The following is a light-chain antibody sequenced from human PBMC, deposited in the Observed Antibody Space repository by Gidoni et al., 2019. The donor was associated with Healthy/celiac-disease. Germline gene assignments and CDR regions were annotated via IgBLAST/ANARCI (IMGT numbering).Light chain of an antibody. V-gene: IGLV1-44*01. Sequence: QSVLTQPPSASGTPGQRVTISCSGSSSNIGSNTVNWYQQRPGTAPKLLIYSNNQRPSGVPDRFSGSKSGTSASLAISGLQSEDEADYYCAAWDDSLNGPVWVFGGGTKLTVL. CDR1: SSNIGSNT. CDR3: AAWDDSLNGPVWV. CDR2: SNN. J-gene: IGLJ3*02.